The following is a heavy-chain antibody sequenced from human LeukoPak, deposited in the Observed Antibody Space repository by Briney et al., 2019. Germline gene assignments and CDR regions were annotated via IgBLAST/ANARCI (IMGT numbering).Heavy chain of an antibody. D-gene: IGHD7-27*01. CDR3: ARTRLNWGHAFDI. CDR1: GFTFSDYS. J-gene: IGHJ3*02. V-gene: IGHV3-48*04. CDR2: ISSSSSTV. Sequence: GGSLRLSCAAPGFTFSDYSMNWVRQAPGKGLEWVSYISSSSSTVYYADSVKGRFTISRDNAKNSLYLQMNSLRAEDTAVYYCARTRLNWGHAFDIWGQGTMVTVSS.